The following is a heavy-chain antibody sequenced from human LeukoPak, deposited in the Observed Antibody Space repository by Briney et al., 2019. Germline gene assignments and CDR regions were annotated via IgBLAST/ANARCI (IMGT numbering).Heavy chain of an antibody. CDR2: ISASNGNT. CDR1: GYAFTGYG. Sequence: ASVKVSCKASGYAFTGYGISWVRQAPGQGLEWMGWISASNGNTNYAQKPQGRVTITTDTSTSTAYMELRSLRSDDTAVYYCARSAKVGATIYWGQGTLVTVTS. J-gene: IGHJ4*02. D-gene: IGHD1-26*01. V-gene: IGHV1-18*01. CDR3: ARSAKVGATIY.